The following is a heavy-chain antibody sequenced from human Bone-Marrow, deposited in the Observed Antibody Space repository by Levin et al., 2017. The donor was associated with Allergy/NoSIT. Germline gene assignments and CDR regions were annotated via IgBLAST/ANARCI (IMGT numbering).Heavy chain of an antibody. CDR2: INPNSGGT. D-gene: IGHD2-2*01. J-gene: IGHJ6*03. CDR3: ASGCSSTSCYLNRGIYYYYMDV. V-gene: IGHV1-2*02. CDR1: GYTFTGYY. Sequence: ASVKVSCKASGYTFTGYYMHWVRQAPGQGLEWMGWINPNSGGTNYAQKFQGRVTMTRDTSISTAYMELSRLRSDDTAVYYCASGCSSTSCYLNRGIYYYYMDVWGKGTTVTVSS.